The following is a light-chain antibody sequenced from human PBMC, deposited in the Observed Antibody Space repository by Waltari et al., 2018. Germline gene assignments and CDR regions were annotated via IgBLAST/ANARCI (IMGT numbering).Light chain of an antibody. V-gene: IGLV2-8*01. CDR2: EVN. CDR3: SSYAGSSTPLYV. Sequence: QSALTQPPSASGSPGQSVTISCPGTSSDVGGYNYVPWYQQHPGKAPKIMIYEVNKRPSGVPDRFSGSKSGNTASLTVSGLQAEDEADYYCSSYAGSSTPLYVFGTGTKVTVL. J-gene: IGLJ1*01. CDR1: SSDVGGYNY.